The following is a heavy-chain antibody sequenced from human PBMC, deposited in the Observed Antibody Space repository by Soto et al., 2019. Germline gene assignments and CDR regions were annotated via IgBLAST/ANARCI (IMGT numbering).Heavy chain of an antibody. J-gene: IGHJ4*02. CDR2: MNPNSGNT. CDR1: GYTFTSYD. CDR3: AAYCSSTSCYPFDY. Sequence: ASVKVSCKASGYTFTSYDINWVRQATGQGLEWMGWMNPNSGNTGYAQKFQGRVTMTRNTSISTAYMELSSLRSEDTAVYYCAAYCSSTSCYPFDYWGQGTLVTVSS. V-gene: IGHV1-8*01. D-gene: IGHD2-2*01.